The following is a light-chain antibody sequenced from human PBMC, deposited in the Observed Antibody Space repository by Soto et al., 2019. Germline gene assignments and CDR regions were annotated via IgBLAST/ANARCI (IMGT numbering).Light chain of an antibody. J-gene: IGKJ5*01. CDR1: ESLLHSDGKTY. CDR3: TQTIQVPLP. CDR2: DLS. Sequence: EIVMTQNQLSLSVAPGQPASISCKSSESLLHSDGKTYLYWYLQKPGQPPHLLIYDLSNRFSGVPDKFSGSGSGTDFTLKISRVAAEDVGVYYCTQTIQVPLPSAQGTRLENK. V-gene: IGKV2D-29*01.